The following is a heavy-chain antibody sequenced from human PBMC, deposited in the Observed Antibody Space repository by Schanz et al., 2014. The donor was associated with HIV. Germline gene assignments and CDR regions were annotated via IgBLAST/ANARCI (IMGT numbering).Heavy chain of an antibody. V-gene: IGHV1-69*01. CDR1: GDSFTSDA. J-gene: IGHJ2*01. Sequence: QVQLVQSGAEVKKPGSSVKVSCKTSGDSFTSDAINWVRQAPGQGLEWMGGLIPIFGTPNYAQKFQGRVTITADDSTSTTALELSSLRSEDTAVYYCASQYSNYDSSRRYHWYFDLWGRGTLVTVSS. D-gene: IGHD4-4*01. CDR3: ASQYSNYDSSRRYHWYFDL. CDR2: LIPIFGTP.